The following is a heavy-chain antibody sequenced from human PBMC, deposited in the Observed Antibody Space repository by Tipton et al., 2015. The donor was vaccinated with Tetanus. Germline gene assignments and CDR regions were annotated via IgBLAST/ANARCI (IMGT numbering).Heavy chain of an antibody. V-gene: IGHV4-59*08. Sequence: TLSLTCTVSGGSINPYYWSWIRQPPGKGLEWIGYIYYSGSTNYNPSLKSRVTISVDTSKNQFSLKLSSVTAADTAVYYCARQKRGYSYGAFDYWGQGTLVTVSS. D-gene: IGHD5-18*01. J-gene: IGHJ4*02. CDR2: IYYSGST. CDR3: ARQKRGYSYGAFDY. CDR1: GGSINPYY.